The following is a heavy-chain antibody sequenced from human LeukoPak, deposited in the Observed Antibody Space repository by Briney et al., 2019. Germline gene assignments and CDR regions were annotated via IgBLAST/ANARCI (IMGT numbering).Heavy chain of an antibody. CDR1: GYTFTSYG. V-gene: IGHV1-18*01. D-gene: IGHD3-3*01. CDR3: ARDLKRSGNDY. CDR2: ISAYNGNT. Sequence: RASVKVSCTASGYTFTSYGISWVRQAPGQGLEWMGWISAYNGNTNYAQKLQGRVIMTTDTSTSTAYMELRSLRSDDTAVYYCARDLKRSGNDYWGQGTLVTVSS. J-gene: IGHJ4*02.